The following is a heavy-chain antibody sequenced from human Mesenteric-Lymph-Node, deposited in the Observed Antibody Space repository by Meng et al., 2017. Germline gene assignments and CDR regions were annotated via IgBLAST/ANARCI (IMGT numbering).Heavy chain of an antibody. CDR1: AGPISGYY. CDR2: IYHGGDT. J-gene: IGHJ4*02. CDR3: ASWIYSCGWQ. V-gene: IGHV4-59*12. Sequence: HVLLQESGLGMVKPAEILSRTGTDSAGPISGYYWIWILEPSGKGLEWIGEIYHGGDTNYNQSLKSRVTIAIDKSKNQFSLKLSSVTAADTAGYYCASWIYSCGWQWGQGALVTVSS. D-gene: IGHD6-19*01.